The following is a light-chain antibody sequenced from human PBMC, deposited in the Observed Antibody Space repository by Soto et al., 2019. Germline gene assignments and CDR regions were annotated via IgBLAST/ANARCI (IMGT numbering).Light chain of an antibody. CDR2: GAS. CDR1: QSVNSN. Sequence: EIVMTQSPATLSVSPGERATLSCRASQSVNSNLVWYQQKPGQAPRLLIYGASTRATGIPARFSGSGSGTEFTLTISSLQSEDFAVYYCQQYNNWPRATFGGGTKVDIK. J-gene: IGKJ4*01. CDR3: QQYNNWPRAT. V-gene: IGKV3-15*01.